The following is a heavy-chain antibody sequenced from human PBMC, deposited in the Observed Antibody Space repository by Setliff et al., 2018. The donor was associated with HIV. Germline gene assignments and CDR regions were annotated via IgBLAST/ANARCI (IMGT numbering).Heavy chain of an antibody. CDR3: ASGRYYDFWSGFDYYFDY. D-gene: IGHD3-3*01. J-gene: IGHJ4*02. V-gene: IGHV4-59*11. CDR1: DGSITSHY. CDR2: VYYSGST. Sequence: PSETLSLTCTVSDGSITSHYWSWIRQTPGKGLEWIGYVYYSGSTNYNPSLRSRVTISMDTSKNQFSLKLDSVTAADTAVYYCASGRYYDFWSGFDYYFDYWGQGTLVTVSS.